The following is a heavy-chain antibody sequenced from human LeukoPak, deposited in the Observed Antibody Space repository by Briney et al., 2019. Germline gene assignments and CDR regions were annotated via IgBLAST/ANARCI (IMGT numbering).Heavy chain of an antibody. CDR1: GFSFSNYA. J-gene: IGHJ4*02. D-gene: IGHD5-12*01. V-gene: IGHV3-64D*06. CDR2: ISSDGVST. CDR3: VKDKYRGYDSPFDY. Sequence: PGGSLRLSCSTSGFSFSNYAMHWVRQAPGKGLQYVSAISSDGVSTYYADSVKGRFTISRDNSKSTLYLQMSSLRAEDTAVYYCVKDKYRGYDSPFDYWGQGTPVTVSS.